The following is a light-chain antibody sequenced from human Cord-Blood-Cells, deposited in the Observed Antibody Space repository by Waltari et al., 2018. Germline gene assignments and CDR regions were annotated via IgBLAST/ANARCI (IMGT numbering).Light chain of an antibody. CDR2: EGS. Sequence: QSALTQPASVSGSPGQSITISCTGTSSDVGCYNLVSWYQQHPGKAPKLMIYEGSKRPSGVSNRFSGSKSGNTASLTISWLQAEDEADYYCCSYAGSSNVVFGGGTKLTVL. CDR1: SSDVGCYNL. V-gene: IGLV2-23*01. CDR3: CSYAGSSNVV. J-gene: IGLJ2*01.